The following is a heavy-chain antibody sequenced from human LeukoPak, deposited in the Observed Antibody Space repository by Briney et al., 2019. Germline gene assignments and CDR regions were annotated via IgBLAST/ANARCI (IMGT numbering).Heavy chain of an antibody. CDR3: AKGQTVTTRVDY. CDR2: ISGNGDNT. Sequence: GGSLRLSCAASGFTFNSYAMNWVRQTPGKGLEWVSAISGNGDNTYYADSVKGRFTISRDNSKNTLYLQMNSLRAEDTAVYYCAKGQTVTTRVDYWGQGTLVIVSS. V-gene: IGHV3-23*01. CDR1: GFTFNSYA. D-gene: IGHD4-17*01. J-gene: IGHJ4*02.